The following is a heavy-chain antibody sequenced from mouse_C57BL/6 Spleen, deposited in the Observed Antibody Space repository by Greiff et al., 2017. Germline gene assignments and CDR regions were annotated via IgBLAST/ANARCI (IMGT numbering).Heavy chain of an antibody. CDR2: IDPSDSET. CDR1: GYTFTSYW. J-gene: IGHJ3*01. D-gene: IGHD2-3*01. V-gene: IGHV1-52*01. Sequence: VQLQQSGAELVRPGSSVKLSCKASGYTFTSYWMHWVKQRPIQGLEWIGNIDPSDSETHYNQKFKDKATLTVDKSSSTAYMQLSSLTSEDSAVYYGARGGYDAYRFAYWGQGTLVTVSA. CDR3: ARGGYDAYRFAY.